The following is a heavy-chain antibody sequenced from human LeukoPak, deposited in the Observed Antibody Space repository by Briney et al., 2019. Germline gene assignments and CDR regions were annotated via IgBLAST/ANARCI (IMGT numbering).Heavy chain of an antibody. Sequence: GSLRLSCAVSGFTFSSYGMHWVRQAPGKGLEWVAVIWYDGSNKYYADSVKGRFTISRDNSKNTLYLQMNSLRAEDTAVYYCARGRGGYCSSTSCSAGGNWFDPWGQGTLVTVSS. V-gene: IGHV3-33*01. D-gene: IGHD2-2*01. J-gene: IGHJ5*02. CDR3: ARGRGGYCSSTSCSAGGNWFDP. CDR1: GFTFSSYG. CDR2: IWYDGSNK.